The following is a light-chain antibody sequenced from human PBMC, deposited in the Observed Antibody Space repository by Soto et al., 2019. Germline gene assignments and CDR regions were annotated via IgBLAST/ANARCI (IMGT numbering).Light chain of an antibody. J-gene: IGLJ1*01. V-gene: IGLV2-14*01. CDR2: EVR. CDR1: SSDIGGYDY. Sequence: QSALTQPASVSGSPGQSITISCTGTSSDIGGYDYVSWYQQRPGKAPKLMIYEVRYRPSGVSNRFSGSKSGNTASLTISGLQAENEAVYYCCSYTRTSNHYFFGSGTKVTVL. CDR3: CSYTRTSNHYF.